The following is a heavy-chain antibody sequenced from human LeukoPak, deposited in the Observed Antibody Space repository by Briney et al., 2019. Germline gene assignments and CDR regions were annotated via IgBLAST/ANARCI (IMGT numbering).Heavy chain of an antibody. D-gene: IGHD2-15*01. V-gene: IGHV3-23*01. CDR2: ISGSGGST. J-gene: IGHJ4*02. CDR3: AKDRRDCGGASCFSTPFNY. Sequence: GGSLRLSCAASGFTFSSYAMSWVRQAPGKGLEWVSAISGSGGSTYYADSVKGRFTISRDNSKNTLYLQMNSLRAEDTALYYCAKDRRDCGGASCFSTPFNYWGQGTLVTVSS. CDR1: GFTFSSYA.